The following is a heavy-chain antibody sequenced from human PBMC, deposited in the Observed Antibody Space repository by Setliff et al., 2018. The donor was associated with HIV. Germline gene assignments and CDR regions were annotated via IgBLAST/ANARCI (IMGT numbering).Heavy chain of an antibody. J-gene: IGHJ3*02. V-gene: IGHV3-23*01. CDR3: AKVVVSAAFVDAFDI. CDR1: GFTFSIYA. CDR2: ITGSGGGT. D-gene: IGHD2-15*01. Sequence: GGSLRLSCEASGFTFSIYAMNWVRQAPGKGLEWVSAITGSGGGTYYADSVKGRFTISRDNSKDTLYLQMNGLRAEDTAVYYCAKVVVSAAFVDAFDIWGQGTMVTVSS.